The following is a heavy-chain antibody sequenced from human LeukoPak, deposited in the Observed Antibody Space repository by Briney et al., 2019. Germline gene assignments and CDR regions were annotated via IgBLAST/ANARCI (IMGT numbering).Heavy chain of an antibody. D-gene: IGHD3-22*01. CDR1: GGSISSYY. CDR2: IYTSGST. V-gene: IGHV4-4*07. Sequence: PSETLSLTCTVSGGSISSYYLSWIRQPAGKGLEWIGRIYTSGSTNYNPSLKSRVTISVDKSKNQFSLKLSSVTAADTAVYYCAREPAGYYDSPYYFDYWGQGTLVTVSS. CDR3: AREPAGYYDSPYYFDY. J-gene: IGHJ4*02.